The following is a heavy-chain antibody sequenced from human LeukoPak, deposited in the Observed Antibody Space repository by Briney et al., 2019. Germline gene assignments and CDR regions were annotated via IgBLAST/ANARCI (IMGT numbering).Heavy chain of an antibody. V-gene: IGHV4-59*01. CDR1: GGSISSYY. J-gene: IGHJ5*02. Sequence: TSETLSLTCTVSGGSISSYYWSWIRQPPGKGLEWIGYIYYSGSTNYNPSLKSRVTISVDTSKNQFSLKLSSVTAADTAVYYCARDLGGNSENWFDPWGQGTLVTVSS. CDR2: IYYSGST. CDR3: ARDLGGNSENWFDP. D-gene: IGHD4-23*01.